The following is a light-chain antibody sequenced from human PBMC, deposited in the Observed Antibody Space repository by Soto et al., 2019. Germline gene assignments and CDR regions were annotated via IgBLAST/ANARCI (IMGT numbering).Light chain of an antibody. J-gene: IGKJ1*01. Sequence: EIVFTQSPGTLSLSPGETATLSCRASQSVSSYLAWYPQKPGQAPRLLIYDASNRATGTPARFSGSGSGTDFTLTISSLEPEDFAVYYCQQYGNSGTFGQGTKVDIK. CDR3: QQYGNSGT. CDR2: DAS. V-gene: IGKV3-11*01. CDR1: QSVSSY.